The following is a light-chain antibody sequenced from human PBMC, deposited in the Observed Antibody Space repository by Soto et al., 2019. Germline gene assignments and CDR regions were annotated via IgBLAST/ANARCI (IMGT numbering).Light chain of an antibody. Sequence: DIQMTQSPSSLSASVGDRVTITCQASQDISKYLNWYQQKPGKAPKLLIYDASNLETGVPSRFSGSGSGTDFTFTISSLQPEAIATYYCQQYDNLLPLTFGGGTKVEIK. J-gene: IGKJ4*01. CDR1: QDISKY. CDR3: QQYDNLLPLT. V-gene: IGKV1-33*01. CDR2: DAS.